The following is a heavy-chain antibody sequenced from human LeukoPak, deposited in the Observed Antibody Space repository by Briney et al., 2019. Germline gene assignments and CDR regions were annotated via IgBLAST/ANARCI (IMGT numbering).Heavy chain of an antibody. V-gene: IGHV3-21*01. Sequence: GGSLRLSCAASGFTFSSYSMNWVRQAPGKGLEWVSSISSSSSYIYYADSVKGRFTISRDNAKNSLYLQMNSLRAEDTAVYYCASSLGGAHFDYWGQGTLVTVSS. CDR2: ISSSSSYI. CDR1: GFTFSSYS. J-gene: IGHJ4*02. D-gene: IGHD3-16*01. CDR3: ASSLGGAHFDY.